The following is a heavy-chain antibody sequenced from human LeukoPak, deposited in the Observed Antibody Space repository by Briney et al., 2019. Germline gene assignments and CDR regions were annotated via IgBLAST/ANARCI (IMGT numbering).Heavy chain of an antibody. V-gene: IGHV4-4*07. CDR2: IYTSGST. J-gene: IGHJ4*02. CDR3: ARGSEQWLAPPTDY. D-gene: IGHD6-19*01. CDR1: GGSISSYY. Sequence: SETLSLTCTVSGGSISSYYWSWIRQPAGKGLEWIGRIYTSGSTNYNPSLKSRVTMSVDTSKNQFSLKLSSVTAADTAVYYCARGSEQWLAPPTDYWGQGTLVTVSS.